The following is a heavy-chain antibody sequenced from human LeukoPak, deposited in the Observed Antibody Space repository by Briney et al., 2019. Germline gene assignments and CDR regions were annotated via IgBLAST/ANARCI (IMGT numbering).Heavy chain of an antibody. CDR3: AREGYMLGAFDI. J-gene: IGHJ3*02. Sequence: SETLSLTCTVSGGSISSSRNYSWGWIRQPRGEGLGWICYIYYSGNTNYNPSLKSRFTITGDKTKKQLSLKLSSVTAADTAVYYCAREGYMLGAFDIGGQGTMVTVS. V-gene: IGHV4-61*05. CDR1: GGSISSSRNYS. D-gene: IGHD2-8*01. CDR2: IYYSGNT.